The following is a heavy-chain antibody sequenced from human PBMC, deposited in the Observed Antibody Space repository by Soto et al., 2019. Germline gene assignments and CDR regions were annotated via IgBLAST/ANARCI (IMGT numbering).Heavy chain of an antibody. CDR2: IYYSGST. V-gene: IGHV4-59*01. Sequence: PSETLSLTCTVSGGSISSYYWSWIRQPPGKGLEWIGYIYYSGSTNYNPSLKSRVTISVDTSKNQFSLKLSSVTAADTAVYYCARNPLPPYDILTGYYLGTWFDPWGQGTLVTVSS. D-gene: IGHD3-9*01. CDR3: ARNPLPPYDILTGYYLGTWFDP. CDR1: GGSISSYY. J-gene: IGHJ5*02.